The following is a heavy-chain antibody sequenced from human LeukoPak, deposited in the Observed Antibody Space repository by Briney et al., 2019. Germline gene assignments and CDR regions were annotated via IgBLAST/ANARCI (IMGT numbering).Heavy chain of an antibody. D-gene: IGHD3-10*01. Sequence: GGSLRLSCAASGFTVSSNYMSWVRQAPGKGLEWVSVIYSGGSTFYADSVKGRFTISRDNSKNTLYLQMNSLRAEDTAAYYCARVTNYYGSGSDYWGQGTLVTVSS. CDR3: ARVTNYYGSGSDY. V-gene: IGHV3-66*01. CDR2: IYSGGST. J-gene: IGHJ4*02. CDR1: GFTVSSNY.